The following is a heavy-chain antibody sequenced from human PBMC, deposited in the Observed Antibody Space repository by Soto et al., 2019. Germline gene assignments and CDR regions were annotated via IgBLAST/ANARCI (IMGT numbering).Heavy chain of an antibody. CDR3: AKEGAGSSFTGRYGMDA. CDR1: GFAFSNAW. D-gene: IGHD6-6*01. CDR2: ISGSGGST. Sequence: GGSLRLSCAASGFAFSNAWINWVRQAPGKGLEWVSSISGSGGSTYYADSVKGRFTISRDNSKNTLYVQMNSLRAEDTAIYYCAKEGAGSSFTGRYGMDAWGQGTTVTVSS. V-gene: IGHV3-23*01. J-gene: IGHJ6*02.